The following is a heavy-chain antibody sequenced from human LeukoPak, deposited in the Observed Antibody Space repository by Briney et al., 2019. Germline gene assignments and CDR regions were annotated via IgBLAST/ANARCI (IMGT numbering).Heavy chain of an antibody. J-gene: IGHJ4*02. CDR3: ARGRDVDTAMGD. CDR2: VFTRGST. D-gene: IGHD5-18*01. CDR1: GGSISSGSYY. V-gene: IGHV4-61*02. Sequence: SETLSLTCTVSGGSISSGSYYWSWIRQPVGKGLEWIGRVFTRGSTNYNPSLKSRVTISVDTSKNQFSLKLISVTAADTAVYYCARGRDVDTAMGDWGQGTLVTVSS.